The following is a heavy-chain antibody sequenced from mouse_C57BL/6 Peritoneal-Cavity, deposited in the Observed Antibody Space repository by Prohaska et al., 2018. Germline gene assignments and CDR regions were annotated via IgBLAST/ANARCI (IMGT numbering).Heavy chain of an antibody. J-gene: IGHJ2*01. Sequence: SCKASGYSFTGNYMNWVKQSPEKSLEWIGEINPSTGGTTYNQKFKANATLTVDKSSSTAYMQLKSLTSEDSAVYYCARFRSNYFDYWGQGTTLTVSS. CDR1: GYSFTGNY. CDR2: INPSTGGT. CDR3: ARFRSNYFDY. D-gene: IGHD5-1*01. V-gene: IGHV1-42*01.